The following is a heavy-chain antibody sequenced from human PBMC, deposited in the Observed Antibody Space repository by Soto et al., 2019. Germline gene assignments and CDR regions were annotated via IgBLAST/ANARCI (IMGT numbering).Heavy chain of an antibody. CDR3: ARAGELPYYFYGMDV. Sequence: QVQLVQSGGEVKKPGASVKISCKASGYTFTTSGVSWVRQAPGQGLEWMGWVSGYNGNTKNAEKFHDRVTMTTDTSTSTAYLELRSLTSDDTAVYYCARAGELPYYFYGMDVWGQGTTVIVSS. D-gene: IGHD1-7*01. CDR2: VSGYNGNT. J-gene: IGHJ6*02. CDR1: GYTFTTSG. V-gene: IGHV1-18*01.